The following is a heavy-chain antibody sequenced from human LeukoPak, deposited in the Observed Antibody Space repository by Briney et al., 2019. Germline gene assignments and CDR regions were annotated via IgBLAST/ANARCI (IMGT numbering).Heavy chain of an antibody. CDR3: AREGFCTGGSCYSPSPGGMDV. CDR2: ISSSSSTI. D-gene: IGHD2-15*01. V-gene: IGHV3-48*01. Sequence: GGSLRLSCAVSGFTLSSYSMNWVRQAPGKGLEWVSYISSSSSTICYADSVKGRFTVSRDNAKNSLYLQMNSLRVEDTAVYYCAREGFCTGGSCYSPSPGGMDVWGQGATVTVSS. CDR1: GFTLSSYS. J-gene: IGHJ6*02.